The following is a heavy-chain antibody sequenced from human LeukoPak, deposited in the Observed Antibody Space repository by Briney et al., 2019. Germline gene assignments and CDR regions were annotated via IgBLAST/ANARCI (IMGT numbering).Heavy chain of an antibody. CDR3: ARDCSGGSCYSSIYYFDY. D-gene: IGHD2-15*01. J-gene: IGHJ4*02. CDR1: GGTFSSYA. Sequence: SVKVSCKASGGTFSSYAISWVRQAPGQGLEWMGRIIPILGITNYAQKFQGRVTITVDKSTSTAYMELSSLRSEDTAVYYCARDCSGGSCYSSIYYFDYWGQGTLVTVSS. CDR2: IIPILGIT. V-gene: IGHV1-69*04.